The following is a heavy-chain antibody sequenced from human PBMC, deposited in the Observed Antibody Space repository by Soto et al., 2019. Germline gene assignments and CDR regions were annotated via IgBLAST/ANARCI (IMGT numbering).Heavy chain of an antibody. V-gene: IGHV3-11*01. D-gene: IGHD3-3*01. CDR3: AKNPRITIFGVVNVNWFDP. CDR2: ISSSGSTI. Sequence: LRLSCAASGFTFSDYYMSWIRQAPGKGLEWVSYISSSGSTIYYADSVKGRFTISRDNAKNSLYLQMNSLRAEDTAVYYCAKNPRITIFGVVNVNWFDPWGQGTLVTVSS. J-gene: IGHJ5*02. CDR1: GFTFSDYY.